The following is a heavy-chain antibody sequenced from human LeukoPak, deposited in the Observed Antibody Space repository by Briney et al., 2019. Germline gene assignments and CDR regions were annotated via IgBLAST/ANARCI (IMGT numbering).Heavy chain of an antibody. V-gene: IGHV1-2*02. Sequence: ASVKVSCRASGDTCVVYYIHWMRQAPGQGLEWMGWINPKTGTTNYAQRFQGRVTMTSDTAITTAYLELGRLTSADTDVFYCTRDQVLIKSEGIQRRFDRWGQGTLVTVSA. J-gene: IGHJ4*02. CDR3: TRDQVLIKSEGIQRRFDR. D-gene: IGHD3-9*01. CDR2: INPKTGTT. CDR1: GDTCVVYY.